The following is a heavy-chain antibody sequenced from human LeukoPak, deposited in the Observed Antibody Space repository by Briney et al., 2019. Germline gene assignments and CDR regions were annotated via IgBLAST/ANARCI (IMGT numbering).Heavy chain of an antibody. CDR2: ISAYNGNT. CDR3: ARAEELYNWFDP. CDR1: GYTFTSYG. J-gene: IGHJ5*02. Sequence: ASVKASCKASGYTFTSYGISWVRQAPGQGLEWMGWISAYNGNTNYAQKLQGRVTMTTDTSTSTAYMELRSLRSDDTAVYYCARAEELYNWFDPWGQGTLVTVSS. V-gene: IGHV1-18*04. D-gene: IGHD1-26*01.